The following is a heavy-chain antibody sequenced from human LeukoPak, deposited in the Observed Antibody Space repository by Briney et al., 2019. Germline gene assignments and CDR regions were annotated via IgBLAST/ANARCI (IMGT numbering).Heavy chain of an antibody. CDR3: ARDRSSSSRYYYGMDV. CDR2: IIESGSGA. V-gene: IGHV3-23*01. D-gene: IGHD6-13*01. CDR1: GFTFSNYA. Sequence: GGSLRLSCAASGFTFSNYAMSWFRQAPGKGLEWVAGIIESGSGAWYADSVKGRFTISRDNSKNTLYLEMISLRADDTAVYYCARDRSSSSRYYYGMDVWGQGTTVTVSS. J-gene: IGHJ6*02.